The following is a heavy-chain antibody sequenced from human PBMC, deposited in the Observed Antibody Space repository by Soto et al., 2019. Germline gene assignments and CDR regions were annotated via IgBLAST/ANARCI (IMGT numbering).Heavy chain of an antibody. CDR3: ATANWSHHYFDP. CDR1: GGSFSGYY. V-gene: IGHV4-34*01. CDR2: INHSGSP. Sequence: PSETLSLTCAVYGGSFSGYYWSWLRQPPGKGLEWIGEINHSGSPNYNPSLKGRVTISVDTSKNQSSLKMTSVTAADTAVYYCATANWSHHYFDPWGQGTLVTVSS. J-gene: IGHJ5*02. D-gene: IGHD1-1*01.